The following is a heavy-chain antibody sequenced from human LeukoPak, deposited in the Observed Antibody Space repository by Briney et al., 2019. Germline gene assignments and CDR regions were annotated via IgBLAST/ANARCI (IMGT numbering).Heavy chain of an antibody. CDR2: IYYSGST. D-gene: IGHD3-10*01. CDR3: ASRAYYYGSGSLDP. Sequence: SETLSLTCNVSGGSISSRIYYWGWIRQPPGKGLEWIGTIYYSGSTNYNPSLKSRVTISVDTSKNQFSLKLSSVTAADTAVYYCASRAYYYGSGSLDPWGQGTLVTVSS. J-gene: IGHJ5*02. V-gene: IGHV4-39*07. CDR1: GGSISSRIYY.